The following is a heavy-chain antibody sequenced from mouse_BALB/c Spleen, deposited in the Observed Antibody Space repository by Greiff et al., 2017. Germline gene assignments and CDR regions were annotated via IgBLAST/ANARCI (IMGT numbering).Heavy chain of an antibody. Sequence: QVQLKQSGPGLVQPSQSLSITCTVSGFSLTSYGVHWVRQSPGKGLEWLGVIWSGGSTDYNAAFISRLSISKDNSKSQVFFKMNSLQANDTAIYYCARARSGNSFAYWGQGTLVTVSA. V-gene: IGHV2-2*02. CDR3: ARARSGNSFAY. CDR1: GFSLTSYG. J-gene: IGHJ3*01. CDR2: IWSGGST.